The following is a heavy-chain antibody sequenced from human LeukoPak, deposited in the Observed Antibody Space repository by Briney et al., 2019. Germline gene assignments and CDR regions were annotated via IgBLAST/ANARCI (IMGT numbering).Heavy chain of an antibody. CDR1: GFTFSSYA. Sequence: GGSLRLSCAASGFTFSSYAMHWVRQAPGKGLEYVSAISSNGGSTYYANSVKGRFTISRDNSKDPLYLQMGSLRAEDMAVYYCARDGIAAVDDAFDIWGQGTMVTVSS. D-gene: IGHD6-13*01. J-gene: IGHJ3*02. CDR2: ISSNGGST. CDR3: ARDGIAAVDDAFDI. V-gene: IGHV3-64*01.